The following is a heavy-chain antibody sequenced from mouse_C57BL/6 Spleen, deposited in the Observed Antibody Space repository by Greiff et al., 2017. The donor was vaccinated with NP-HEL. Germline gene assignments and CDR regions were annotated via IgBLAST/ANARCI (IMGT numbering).Heavy chain of an antibody. J-gene: IGHJ2*01. CDR1: GYAFSSYW. Sequence: VKLMESGAELVKPGASVKISCKASGYAFSSYWMNWVKQRPGKGLEWIGQIYPGDGDTNYNGKFKGKATLTADKSSSTAYMQLSSLTSEDSAVYFCARGYYASLDYWGQGTTLTVSS. V-gene: IGHV1-80*01. CDR2: IYPGDGDT. CDR3: ARGYYASLDY. D-gene: IGHD2-3*01.